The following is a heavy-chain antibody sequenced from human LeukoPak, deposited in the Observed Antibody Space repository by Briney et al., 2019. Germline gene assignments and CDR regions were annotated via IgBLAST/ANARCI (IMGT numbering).Heavy chain of an antibody. V-gene: IGHV1-18*01. CDR1: GYTLTELS. J-gene: IGHJ5*02. D-gene: IGHD6-19*01. CDR3: ARDPSNTSGWKTWFDP. CDR2: ISAYNGDT. Sequence: ASVKVSCKVSGYTLTELSMHWVRQAPGQGLEWMGWISAYNGDTNYAQKFQGRVTLTTDRTTSTAYLELRSLRSDDTAVYYCARDPSNTSGWKTWFDPWGQGTLVTVSS.